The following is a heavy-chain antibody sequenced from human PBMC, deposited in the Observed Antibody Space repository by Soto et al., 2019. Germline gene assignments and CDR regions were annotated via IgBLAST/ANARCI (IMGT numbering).Heavy chain of an antibody. Sequence: ASVKVSCKASGYTFTSYGISRVRQAPGQGLEWMGWISAYNGNTNYAQKLQGRVTMTTDTSTSTAYMELRSLRSDDTAVYYCARESPHYDFWSGYYTYRGIDPWGQGTLVTVSS. CDR3: ARESPHYDFWSGYYTYRGIDP. V-gene: IGHV1-18*04. D-gene: IGHD3-3*01. CDR1: GYTFTSYG. J-gene: IGHJ5*02. CDR2: ISAYNGNT.